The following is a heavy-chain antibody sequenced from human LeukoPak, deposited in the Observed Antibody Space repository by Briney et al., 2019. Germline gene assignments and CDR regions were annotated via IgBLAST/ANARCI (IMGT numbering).Heavy chain of an antibody. V-gene: IGHV1-69*04. CDR2: IIPILGIA. Sequence: SVKVSCKASGGTFSSYAISWVRQAPGQGLEWMGRIIPILGIADYAQKFQGRVTITADKSTSTAYMELSSLRSEDTAVYYCARIDSSSWYYFDYWGQGTLVTVSS. CDR3: ARIDSSSWYYFDY. D-gene: IGHD6-13*01. J-gene: IGHJ4*02. CDR1: GGTFSSYA.